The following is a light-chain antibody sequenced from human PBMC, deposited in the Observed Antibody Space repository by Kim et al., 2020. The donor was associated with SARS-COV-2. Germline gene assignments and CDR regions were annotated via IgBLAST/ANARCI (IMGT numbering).Light chain of an antibody. CDR2: QHY. J-gene: IGLJ2*01. V-gene: IGLV6-57*04. CDR1: SGGITSHY. Sequence: NFMLTQPHSVSESPGKTVTISCTRSSGGITSHYVQWYQQRPGGAPTTIIYQHYRRPSGVPDRFAGSIDSSSNSASLTISGLRTEDEADYYCQSYGGGTEVFGGGTKLTVL. CDR3: QSYGGGTEV.